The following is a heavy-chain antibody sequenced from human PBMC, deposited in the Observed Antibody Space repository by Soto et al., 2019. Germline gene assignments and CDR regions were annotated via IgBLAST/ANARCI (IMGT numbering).Heavy chain of an antibody. J-gene: IGHJ4*02. D-gene: IGHD3-10*01. Sequence: GGSLRLSCAASGFTFSSYGMHWVRQAPGKGLEWVALIWTDGSNKYYADSVKGRFTISRDNSKNTLYLQMNSLRAEDTAVYYCARASITADYFDSGSQREIAYWGQGILVTVSS. CDR1: GFTFSSYG. CDR2: IWTDGSNK. CDR3: ARASITADYFDSGSQREIAY. V-gene: IGHV3-33*01.